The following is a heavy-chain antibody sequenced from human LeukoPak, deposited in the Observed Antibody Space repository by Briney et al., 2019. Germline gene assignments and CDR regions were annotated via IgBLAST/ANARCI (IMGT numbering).Heavy chain of an antibody. Sequence: ASVKVSCKASGGTFSSYAISWVRQAPGQGLEWMGRIIPILGIANYAQKFQGRVTITADKSTSTAYMGLSSLRSEDTAVYYCARSALERSYCSGGSCYLAGYSYDYYGMDVWGQGTTVTVSS. V-gene: IGHV1-69*04. D-gene: IGHD2-15*01. J-gene: IGHJ6*02. CDR3: ARSALERSYCSGGSCYLAGYSYDYYGMDV. CDR2: IIPILGIA. CDR1: GGTFSSYA.